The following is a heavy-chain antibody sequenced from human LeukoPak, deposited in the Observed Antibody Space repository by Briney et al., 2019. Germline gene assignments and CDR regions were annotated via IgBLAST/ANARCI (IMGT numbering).Heavy chain of an antibody. CDR3: ARSLFYGSGSFRSRAGAY. CDR2: INPNSGGT. D-gene: IGHD3-10*01. J-gene: IGHJ4*02. V-gene: IGHV1-2*02. Sequence: ASVEVSCKASGYTFTGYYMHWVRQAPGQGLEWMGWINPNSGGTNYAQKFQGRVTMTRDTSISTAYMELSRLRSDDTAVYYCARSLFYGSGSFRSRAGAYWGQGTLVTVSS. CDR1: GYTFTGYY.